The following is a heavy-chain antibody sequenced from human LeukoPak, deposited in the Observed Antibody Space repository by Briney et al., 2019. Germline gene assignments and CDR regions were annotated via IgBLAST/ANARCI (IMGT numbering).Heavy chain of an antibody. CDR1: GYTFTSYY. V-gene: IGHV1-46*01. Sequence: ASVKVSCKASGYTFTSYYLHWVRQAPGQGLEWMGLINPSGSSTSNTQKFQGRVTMTRDTSTSTVYMELSSLRSEDTAMYYCARGYCYNCNCFGSFDFWGQGTLVTVSS. CDR2: INPSGSST. CDR3: ARGYCYNCNCFGSFDF. D-gene: IGHD2/OR15-2a*01. J-gene: IGHJ4*02.